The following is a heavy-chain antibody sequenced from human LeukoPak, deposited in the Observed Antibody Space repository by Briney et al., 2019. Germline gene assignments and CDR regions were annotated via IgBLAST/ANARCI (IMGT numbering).Heavy chain of an antibody. Sequence: GESLKISCKGSGYSFTSYWIGWVRQMPGKGLEWMGIIYPGDSDTRYSPSFQGQVTISADKSISTAYLQWSSLKASDTAMYCCARQDPFGATVKFFDYWGQGTLVTVSS. CDR3: ARQDPFGATVKFFDY. V-gene: IGHV5-51*01. CDR2: IYPGDSDT. D-gene: IGHD4-17*01. J-gene: IGHJ4*02. CDR1: GYSFTSYW.